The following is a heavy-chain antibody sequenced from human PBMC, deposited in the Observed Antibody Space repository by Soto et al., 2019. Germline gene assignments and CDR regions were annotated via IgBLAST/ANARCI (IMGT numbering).Heavy chain of an antibody. Sequence: QVQLVQSGAEVKKPGASVKVSCKASGYTFTSYGISWVRQAPGQGLEWMGWISAYNGNTNYAQKVQGRVTMTTDTATSTAYTELRILRSDDTAVYYFARDGESSSWPNWGQGTLVTVSS. D-gene: IGHD6-13*01. V-gene: IGHV1-18*01. CDR1: GYTFTSYG. J-gene: IGHJ4*02. CDR3: ARDGESSSWPN. CDR2: ISAYNGNT.